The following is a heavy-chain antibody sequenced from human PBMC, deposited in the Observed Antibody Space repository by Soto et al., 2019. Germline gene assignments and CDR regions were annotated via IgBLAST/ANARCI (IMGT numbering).Heavy chain of an antibody. CDR3: ASGDGDRYDGNGYLCRH. Sequence: EVQLVESGGGLVQPGESLTLSCAASGFTFSSYWMHWVRQAPGKGLVWVSRIKSDGSGTYYADSVKGRLTISRDNAKNTLYLQMNSLRVEDTAVYFCASGDGDRYDGNGYLCRHWGQGTLVTVSS. CDR1: GFTFSSYW. CDR2: IKSDGSGT. V-gene: IGHV3-74*01. J-gene: IGHJ4*02. D-gene: IGHD3-22*01.